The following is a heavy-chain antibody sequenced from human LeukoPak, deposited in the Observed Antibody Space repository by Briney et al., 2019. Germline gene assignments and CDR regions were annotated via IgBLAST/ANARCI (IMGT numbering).Heavy chain of an antibody. D-gene: IGHD4-17*01. CDR2: INHSGST. CDR1: GGSFSGYY. J-gene: IGHJ4*02. CDR3: ARGYGDYGH. Sequence: PSETLSLTCAVYGGSFSGYYWSWIRQPPGKGLEWIGEINHSGSTNYNPSLKSRVTISVDTSKNQFSLKLSSVTAADTAVYYCARGYGDYGHWGQGTLVTVSS. V-gene: IGHV4-34*01.